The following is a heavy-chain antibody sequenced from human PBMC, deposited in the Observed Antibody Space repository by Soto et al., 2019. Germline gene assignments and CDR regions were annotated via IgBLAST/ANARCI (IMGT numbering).Heavy chain of an antibody. CDR1: GFTFNNYA. Sequence: GGSLRLSCATSGFTFNNYAMSWVRQAPGKGLEWVSSINGDGGSTTYADSVKGRFTISRDNAKNTLYLQMNNLRAEDTAVYYCAREGGNYFYGMDVWGQGTTVTVSS. V-gene: IGHV3-74*01. CDR3: AREGGNYFYGMDV. J-gene: IGHJ6*02. CDR2: INGDGGST.